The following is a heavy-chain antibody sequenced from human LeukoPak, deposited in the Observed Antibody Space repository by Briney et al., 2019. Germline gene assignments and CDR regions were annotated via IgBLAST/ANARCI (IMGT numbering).Heavy chain of an antibody. CDR2: INPDGRTT. D-gene: IGHD3-10*01. CDR3: AKVPYSDYGSGRPPFMDV. J-gene: IGHJ6*02. Sequence: PGGSLRLSCAASGFSFSSYWMHWVRQDAGKGLMWVSRINPDGRTTDYADSVKGRFTISRDNSENTLYLQMNNLRAEDTAIHYCAKVPYSDYGSGRPPFMDVWGQGTTVAVSS. V-gene: IGHV3-74*01. CDR1: GFSFSSYW.